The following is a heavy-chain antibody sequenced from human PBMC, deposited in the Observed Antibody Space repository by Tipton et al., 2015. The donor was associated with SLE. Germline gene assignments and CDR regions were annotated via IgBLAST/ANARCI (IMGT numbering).Heavy chain of an antibody. CDR3: VKDTSSSSTASYGMDV. Sequence: SLRLSCAASGFTVSHNYMNWVRQAPGKGLEWVSGISWNDGGIAYGDSVKGRFIISRDNAKNSLYLEMRSLRVEDTVLYYCVKDTSSSSTASYGMDVWGQGTTVTVSS. V-gene: IGHV3-9*01. D-gene: IGHD2-2*01. J-gene: IGHJ6*02. CDR1: GFTVSHNY. CDR2: ISWNDGGI.